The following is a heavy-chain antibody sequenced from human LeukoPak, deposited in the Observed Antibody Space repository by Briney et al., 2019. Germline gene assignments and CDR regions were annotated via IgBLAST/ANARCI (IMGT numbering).Heavy chain of an antibody. CDR2: ISGSGGST. CDR1: GFTFSSYA. D-gene: IGHD1-26*01. Sequence: GGSLRLSCAASGFTFSSYAMSWVRQAPGKGLEWVSAISGSGGSTYYADSVKGRFTISRDNSKNTLYLQMNSLRAEDTAVYYCAKGAYYSGSYFKGYYYYYYMDVWGKGTTVTVSS. V-gene: IGHV3-23*01. J-gene: IGHJ6*03. CDR3: AKGAYYSGSYFKGYYYYYYMDV.